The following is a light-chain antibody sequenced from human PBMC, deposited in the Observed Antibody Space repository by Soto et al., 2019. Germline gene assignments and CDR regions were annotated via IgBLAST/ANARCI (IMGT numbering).Light chain of an antibody. V-gene: IGKV3-20*01. CDR3: ERYGSSPLYT. J-gene: IGKJ2*01. CDR2: GAS. Sequence: EIVLTQSPGTLSLSPGERATLSCRASQSVSSSYLAWYQQKPGQAPRLLIYGASSRATGIPDRFSGSASGTHFPLIISRREPEDFSVYYCERYGSSPLYTFGQGTKLDIK. CDR1: QSVSSSY.